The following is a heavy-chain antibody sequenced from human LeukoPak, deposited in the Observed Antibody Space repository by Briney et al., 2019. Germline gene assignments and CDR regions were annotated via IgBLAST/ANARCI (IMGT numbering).Heavy chain of an antibody. CDR3: ARDRQVPAASYYYYYYMDV. D-gene: IGHD2-2*01. V-gene: IGHV1-2*02. CDR1: GYTFTGYY. Sequence: GASVKVSCKASGYTFTGYYMHWVRQVPGQGLEWMGWINPNSGGTNYAQKFQGRVTMTRDTSISTAYMELSRLRSDDTAVYYCARDRQVPAASYYYYYYMDVWGKGTTVTVSS. CDR2: INPNSGGT. J-gene: IGHJ6*03.